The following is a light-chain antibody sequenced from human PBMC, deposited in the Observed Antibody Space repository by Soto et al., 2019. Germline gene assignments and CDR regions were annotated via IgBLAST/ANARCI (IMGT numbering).Light chain of an antibody. CDR1: SSDVGGYNY. Sequence: QSALTQPASVSGSPGQSITISCTGTSSDVGGYNYVSWYQQHPGKAPKLMIYDVSNRPSGVSNRFSGSKSGNTAYLTISGLQAEDEADYYCSSYTSSSASVFGTGTKLTV. V-gene: IGLV2-14*01. CDR3: SSYTSSSASV. J-gene: IGLJ1*01. CDR2: DVS.